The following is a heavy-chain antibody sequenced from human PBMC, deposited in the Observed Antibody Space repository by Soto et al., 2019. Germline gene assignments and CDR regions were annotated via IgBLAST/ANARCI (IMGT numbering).Heavy chain of an antibody. J-gene: IGHJ4*02. V-gene: IGHV1-69*12. CDR2: IIPMFGTA. CDR1: GGTFSTYA. Sequence: QVQLVQSGAEVKEPESSVKVSCKAPGGTFSTYAISWVRQAPGQGLEWMGGIIPMFGTANYAQRFQDRVTSTADESTNTVYRELSSLRSEDTAVYFCASGIQLWLRRINNGYSGWGQGTLVTVSS. CDR3: ASGIQLWLRRINNGYSG. D-gene: IGHD5-18*01.